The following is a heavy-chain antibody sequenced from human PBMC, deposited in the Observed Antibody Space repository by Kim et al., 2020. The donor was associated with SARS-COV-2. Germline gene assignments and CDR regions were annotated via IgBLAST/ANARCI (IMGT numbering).Heavy chain of an antibody. J-gene: IGHJ4*02. D-gene: IGHD3-22*01. V-gene: IGHV4-31*03. CDR1: GGSISSGGYH. CDR3: ASTYYYDSASRAWDY. Sequence: SETLSLTCTVSGGSISSGGYHWSWIRQHPGKGLEWIGYIYYSGSTYNNPSLKSRVTISVDTSKNQFSLKLSSVTAADTAVYYCASTYYYDSASRAWDYWGQGTLVTVSS. CDR2: IYYSGST.